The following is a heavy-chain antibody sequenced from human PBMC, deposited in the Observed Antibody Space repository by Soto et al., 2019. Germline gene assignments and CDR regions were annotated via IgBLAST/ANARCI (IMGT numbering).Heavy chain of an antibody. D-gene: IGHD6-13*01. J-gene: IGHJ4*02. Sequence: QVQLVESGGGVVQPGRSLRLSCAASGFTFSSYGMHWVRQAPGKGLEWVAVVSYDGSNKYYADSGKGRFTISRDNSKNTVYLQMNSLRAEDTAVYYCAKDIGSSSWYWSATLDYWGQGTLVTVSS. CDR1: GFTFSSYG. CDR3: AKDIGSSSWYWSATLDY. V-gene: IGHV3-30*18. CDR2: VSYDGSNK.